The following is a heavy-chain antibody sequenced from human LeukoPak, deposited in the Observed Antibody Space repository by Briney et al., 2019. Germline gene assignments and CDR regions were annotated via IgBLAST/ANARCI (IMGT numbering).Heavy chain of an antibody. V-gene: IGHV5-51*01. Sequence: GESLKISCKGFGYSFTNSWIGWVRQMPGKGPEWMGIIYPGDSSTQYTPSFQDQVTISVDKSITTAYLQWSSLKASDTAMYYCATYSYTGGYSAFDIWGQGTMVTVSS. CDR3: ATYSYTGGYSAFDI. D-gene: IGHD3-22*01. CDR1: GYSFTNSW. CDR2: IYPGDSST. J-gene: IGHJ3*02.